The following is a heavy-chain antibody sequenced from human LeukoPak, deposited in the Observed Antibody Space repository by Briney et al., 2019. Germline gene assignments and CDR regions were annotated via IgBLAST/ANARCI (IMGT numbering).Heavy chain of an antibody. D-gene: IGHD3-10*01. CDR3: TRGLGSILWFGELRGYNWFDP. J-gene: IGHJ5*02. CDR1: GGSFSGYY. V-gene: IGHV4-34*01. Sequence: SETLSLTCAVYGGSFSGYYWSWIRQPPGKGLEWIGEINHSGSTNYNPSLKSRVTISVDTSKNQSSLKLSSVTAADTAVYYCTRGLGSILWFGELRGYNWFDPWGQGTLVTVSS. CDR2: INHSGST.